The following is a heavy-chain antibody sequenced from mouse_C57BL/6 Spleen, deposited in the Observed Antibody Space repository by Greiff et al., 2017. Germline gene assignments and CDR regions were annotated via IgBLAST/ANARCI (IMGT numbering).Heavy chain of an antibody. CDR1: GYAFSSYW. Sequence: QVQLKESGAELVKPGASVKISCKASGYAFSSYWMNWVKQRPGKGLEWIGQIYPGDGDTNYNGKCKGKATLTADKSSSTAYMQLSSLTSEDSAVYFCARSSSGYPWFAYWGQGTLVTVSA. J-gene: IGHJ3*01. CDR2: IYPGDGDT. V-gene: IGHV1-80*01. CDR3: ARSSSGYPWFAY. D-gene: IGHD3-1*01.